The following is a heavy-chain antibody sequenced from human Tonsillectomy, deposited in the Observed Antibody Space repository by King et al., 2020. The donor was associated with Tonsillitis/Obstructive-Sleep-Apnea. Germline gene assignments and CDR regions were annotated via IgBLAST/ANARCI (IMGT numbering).Heavy chain of an antibody. CDR3: AVVFHVLRFLEWLLSNYYYYYMDV. D-gene: IGHD3-3*01. CDR1: GGSISSSNW. Sequence: VQLQESGPGLVKPPGTLSLTCAVSGGSISSSNWWSWVRQPPGKGLEWIGEIYHSGSTNYNPSLKSRVTISVDKSKNQFSLKLSSVTAADTAVYCCAVVFHVLRFLEWLLSNYYYYYMDVWGKGTTVTVSS. J-gene: IGHJ6*03. CDR2: IYHSGST. V-gene: IGHV4-4*01.